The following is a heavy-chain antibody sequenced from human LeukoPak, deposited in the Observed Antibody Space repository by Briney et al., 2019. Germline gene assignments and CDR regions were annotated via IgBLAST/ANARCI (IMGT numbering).Heavy chain of an antibody. J-gene: IGHJ4*02. CDR1: GFTFSSYG. V-gene: IGHV3-30*03. Sequence: GGSLRLSCAASGFTFSSYGMHWVRQAPGKGLEWVAVISYDGSNKYYADSVKGRFTISRDNSKNTLYLQMNSLRAEDTAVYYCARDYGGNSLAYVSSVFDYWGQGTLVTVSS. CDR3: ARDYGGNSLAYVSSVFDY. D-gene: IGHD4-23*01. CDR2: ISYDGSNK.